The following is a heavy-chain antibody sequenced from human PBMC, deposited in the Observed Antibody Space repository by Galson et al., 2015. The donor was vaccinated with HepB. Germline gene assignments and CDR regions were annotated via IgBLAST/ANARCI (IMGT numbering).Heavy chain of an antibody. CDR1: GFTFSSYG. Sequence: SLSLSCEASGFTFSSYGMHWVRQAPGKGLEWVAFIRDDGSNKYYADSVKGGFTISRENSKNTLYLQMKSLRAEDTAWYYCANIPVRFTAGTNIGGATPYDFWGQGTMVTVSS. CDR3: ANIPVRFTAGTNIGGATPYDF. V-gene: IGHV3-30*02. D-gene: IGHD1-26*01. CDR2: IRDDGSNK. J-gene: IGHJ4*02.